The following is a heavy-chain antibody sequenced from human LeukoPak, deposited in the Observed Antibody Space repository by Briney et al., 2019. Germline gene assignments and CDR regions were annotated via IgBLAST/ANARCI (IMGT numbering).Heavy chain of an antibody. V-gene: IGHV3-74*01. Sequence: PGGSLRLSCTASGFSFSGHWMHWARQLPGKRLVWVSRISPTGSTTSYADSVKGRFTVSRDNAKSTLYLQVNNLRAEDTAVYYCARGPNSNWSGLDFWGQGTLLTVSS. J-gene: IGHJ4*02. CDR2: ISPTGSTT. CDR1: GFSFSGHW. D-gene: IGHD6-6*01. CDR3: ARGPNSNWSGLDF.